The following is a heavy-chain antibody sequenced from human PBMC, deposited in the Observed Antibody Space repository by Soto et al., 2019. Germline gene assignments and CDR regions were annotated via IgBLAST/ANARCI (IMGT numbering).Heavy chain of an antibody. D-gene: IGHD2-15*01. CDR1: VGSISSSNW. V-gene: IGHV4-4*02. J-gene: IGHJ4*02. CDR3: ATEIHDGGPMEY. CDR2: IYHSGST. Sequence: PSETLSLTCAVSVGSISSSNWWIWVRQPPWKGLEGIGEIYHSGSTNYNPSLKSRVTISVDKSKNQFSLKLSSVTAADTAVYYCATEIHDGGPMEYWGQGTLVTVSS.